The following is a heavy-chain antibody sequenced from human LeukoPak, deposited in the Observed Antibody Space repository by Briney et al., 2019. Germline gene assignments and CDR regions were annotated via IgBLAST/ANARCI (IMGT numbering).Heavy chain of an antibody. Sequence: GSLRLSCAASGFTFSSYSMNWVRQPPGKGLEWIGYIYYSGSTNYNPSLKSRVTISVDTSKNQFSLKLSSVTAADTAVYYCAREGNNAFDIWGQGTMVTVSS. CDR3: AREGNNAFDI. D-gene: IGHD1/OR15-1a*01. J-gene: IGHJ3*02. V-gene: IGHV4-59*01. CDR1: GFTFSSYS. CDR2: IYYSGST.